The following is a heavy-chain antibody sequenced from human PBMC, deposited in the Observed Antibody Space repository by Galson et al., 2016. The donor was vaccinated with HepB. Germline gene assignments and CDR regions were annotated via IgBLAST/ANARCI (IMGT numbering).Heavy chain of an antibody. Sequence: SLRLSCAASGFIVNNNYMRWVRQPPGKGLDWVSVIYIGGITYSEDSVKGRFTISRDISKNTVYLQINSLRAEDTAVYYCARGRGADFGSGYHDYWGQGTQVTVSS. V-gene: IGHV3-53*01. J-gene: IGHJ4*02. CDR1: GFIVNNNY. CDR3: ARGRGADFGSGYHDY. D-gene: IGHD3-3*01. CDR2: IYIGGIT.